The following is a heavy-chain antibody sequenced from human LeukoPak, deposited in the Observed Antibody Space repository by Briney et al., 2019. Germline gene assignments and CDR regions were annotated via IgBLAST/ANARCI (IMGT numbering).Heavy chain of an antibody. Sequence: PGGSLRLSCAASGFTFSSYAMSWVRQAPGKGLEWVSAISGSGGSTYYADSVKGRFTISRDNSKNTLYLQMNSLRAEDTAVYYCAKDAQQWLVSLYYFDYWGQGTLVTVSS. J-gene: IGHJ4*02. V-gene: IGHV3-23*01. CDR2: ISGSGGST. D-gene: IGHD6-19*01. CDR3: AKDAQQWLVSLYYFDY. CDR1: GFTFSSYA.